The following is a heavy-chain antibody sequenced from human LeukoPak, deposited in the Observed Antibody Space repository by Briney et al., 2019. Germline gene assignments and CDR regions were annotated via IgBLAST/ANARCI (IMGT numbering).Heavy chain of an antibody. Sequence: SVKVSCKASGGTFSSYAISWVRQAPGQGLEWMGGIIPIFGTSNYAQKFQGRVTITTDESTSTAYMELSSLRSEDTAVYYCATVALLRGSSGYYYYFDYWGQGTLVTVSS. CDR3: ATVALLRGSSGYYYYFDY. CDR2: IIPIFGTS. CDR1: GGTFSSYA. D-gene: IGHD3-22*01. J-gene: IGHJ4*02. V-gene: IGHV1-69*05.